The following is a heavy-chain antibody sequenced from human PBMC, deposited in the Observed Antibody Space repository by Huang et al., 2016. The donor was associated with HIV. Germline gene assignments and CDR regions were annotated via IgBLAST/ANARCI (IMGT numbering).Heavy chain of an antibody. Sequence: QVQLQQWGAGLLRPSETLSLTCAVYGGSFSGYYWNWIRQSPGKGLEWIGEINYTGVTNYSPSLKRRVTIAIDTSKNQFSLRLTSVTAADTALYYCVRGKDDSSNYYPDYWGHGTLVTVSS. CDR2: INYTGVT. CDR3: VRGKDDSSNYYPDY. V-gene: IGHV4-34*02. J-gene: IGHJ4*01. D-gene: IGHD3-22*01. CDR1: GGSFSGYY.